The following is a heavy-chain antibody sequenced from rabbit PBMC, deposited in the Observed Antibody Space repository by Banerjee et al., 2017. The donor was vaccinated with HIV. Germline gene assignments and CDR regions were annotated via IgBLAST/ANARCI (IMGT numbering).Heavy chain of an antibody. CDR2: IDPEFGGT. CDR1: GFDFSTYY. CDR3: AGGGYGAL. J-gene: IGHJ3*01. V-gene: IGHV1S39*01. Sequence: QPGGSLKLSCKASGFDFSTYYINWVRQAPGKGLEWIGYIDPEFGGTYYASWVNDRFTISKTSSTTVTLQMTSLTAADTATYFCAGGGYGALWGQGTLVTVS. D-gene: IGHD1-1*01.